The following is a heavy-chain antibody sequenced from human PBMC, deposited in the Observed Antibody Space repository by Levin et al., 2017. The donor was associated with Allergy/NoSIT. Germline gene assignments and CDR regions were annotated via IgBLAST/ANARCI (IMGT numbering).Heavy chain of an antibody. CDR1: GGTFRRTP. V-gene: IGHV1-69*01. D-gene: IGHD1-1*01. CDR2: LIPIFGTA. J-gene: IGHJ6*02. CDR3: ARGPGTTGATEVDHGMDV. Sequence: KISCKASGGTFRRTPISWVRQAPGQGLEWMGGLIPIFGTANYAHKFQGRVTIIADESASTAYMELSSLRPDDTAVYYCARGPGTTGATEVDHGMDVWGQGTTVTVSS.